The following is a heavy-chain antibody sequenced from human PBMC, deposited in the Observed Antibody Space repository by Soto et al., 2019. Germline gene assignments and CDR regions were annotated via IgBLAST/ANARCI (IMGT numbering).Heavy chain of an antibody. J-gene: IGHJ6*02. D-gene: IGHD3-22*01. V-gene: IGHV3-48*02. Sequence: PGESLKISCTPSGFIFSDYSMNWVRQAPGQGLEWISYITTTSSTMYYADSVKGRFTISRDNAKNSLYLQMNSLRDEDTAVYYCARDSSGRQYYGMDVWGQGTTVTVSS. CDR1: GFIFSDYS. CDR3: ARDSSGRQYYGMDV. CDR2: ITTTSSTM.